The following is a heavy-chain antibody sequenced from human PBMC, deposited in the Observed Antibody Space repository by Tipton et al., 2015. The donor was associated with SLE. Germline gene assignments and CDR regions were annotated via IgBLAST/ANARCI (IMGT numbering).Heavy chain of an antibody. CDR1: GGSISSSSYY. J-gene: IGHJ4*02. D-gene: IGHD1-7*01. V-gene: IGHV4-39*07. CDR3: ARVGTIRYFDY. Sequence: TLSLTCTVSGGSISSSSYYWGWIRQPPGKGLEWIGSIYYSGSTNYNPSLKSRVTISVDTSKNQFSLKLSSVTAADTAVYYCARVGTIRYFDYWGQGTLVTVSS. CDR2: IYYSGST.